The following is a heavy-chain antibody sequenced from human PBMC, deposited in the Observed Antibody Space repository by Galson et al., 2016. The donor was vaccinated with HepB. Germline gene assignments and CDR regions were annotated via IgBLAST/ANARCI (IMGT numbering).Heavy chain of an antibody. CDR1: GFTFNNYA. CDR3: VRGRGSYASGIGH. J-gene: IGHJ4*02. CDR2: IWYDGSNK. V-gene: IGHV3-33*01. Sequence: SLRLSCAASGFTFNNYAMHWVRQAPGKGLEWVAAIWYDGSNKYYAASVEGRFTISRDNSKNTLFLQMNSRRAEDTAVYYCVRGRGSYASGIGHWGQGTLVTVSS. D-gene: IGHD3-10*01.